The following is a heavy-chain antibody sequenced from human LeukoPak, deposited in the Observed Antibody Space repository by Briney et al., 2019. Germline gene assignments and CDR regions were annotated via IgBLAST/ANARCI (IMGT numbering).Heavy chain of an antibody. Sequence: GGSLRLSCAASGFTFSSYGMHWVRQVPGKGPEWVAFIRYDGSNKYYADSVKGRFTISRDNSKNTLYLQMNSLRAEDTAVYYCAKTHNVAYYYDSSGYGILDYWGQGTLVTVSS. D-gene: IGHD3-22*01. V-gene: IGHV3-30*02. CDR2: IRYDGSNK. CDR1: GFTFSSYG. J-gene: IGHJ4*02. CDR3: AKTHNVAYYYDSSGYGILDY.